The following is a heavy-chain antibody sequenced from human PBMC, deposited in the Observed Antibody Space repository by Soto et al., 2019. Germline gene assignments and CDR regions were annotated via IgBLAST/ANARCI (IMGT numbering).Heavy chain of an antibody. CDR3: ARSREFDY. V-gene: IGHV4-30-2*01. Sequence: PSETLSLTCAVYGGSFSGATYSWNWIRQPPGKGLEWIGYIFPSGTTYYNPSLKSRVTISIDVSKNQFSLSLRSLTAADTAVYYCARSREFDYWSQGTLVTVSS. CDR2: IFPSGTT. J-gene: IGHJ4*02. CDR1: GGSFSGATYS.